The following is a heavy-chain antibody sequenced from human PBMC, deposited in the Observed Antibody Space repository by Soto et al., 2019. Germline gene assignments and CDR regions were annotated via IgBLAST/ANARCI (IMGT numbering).Heavy chain of an antibody. Sequence: ASVKVSCKASGGTFSSYAISWVRQAPGQGLEWMGWISAYNGNTNYAQKLQGRVTMTTDTSTSTAYMELRSLRSDDTAVYYCARVDRLLWFGELLQPSGFDGWGQGTLVTVSS. J-gene: IGHJ4*02. CDR1: GGTFSSYA. V-gene: IGHV1-18*01. D-gene: IGHD3-10*01. CDR3: ARVDRLLWFGELLQPSGFDG. CDR2: ISAYNGNT.